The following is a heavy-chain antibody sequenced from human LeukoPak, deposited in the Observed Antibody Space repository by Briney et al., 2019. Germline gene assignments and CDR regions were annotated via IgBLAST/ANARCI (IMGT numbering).Heavy chain of an antibody. Sequence: EASVKVSCKASGYTFTGYYMHWVRRAPGQGLEWMGWINPNSGGTNYAQKFQGRVTMTRDTSISTAYMELSRLRSDDTAVYYCARVLSDDSSGYFPFDYWGQGTLVTVSS. D-gene: IGHD3-22*01. CDR1: GYTFTGYY. CDR2: INPNSGGT. CDR3: ARVLSDDSSGYFPFDY. V-gene: IGHV1-2*02. J-gene: IGHJ4*02.